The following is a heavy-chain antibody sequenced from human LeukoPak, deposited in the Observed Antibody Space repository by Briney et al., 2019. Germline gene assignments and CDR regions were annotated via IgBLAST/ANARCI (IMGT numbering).Heavy chain of an antibody. Sequence: GGSLRLSCAVSGFTFSPYSMNWVRQAPGKGLEWVSSISSDSNYIYYADSVKGRFTSSRDNAKNSLYLQMNSLRAEDTAVYYCARDLDSSGYYGAFDIWGQGTMVTVSS. D-gene: IGHD3-22*01. J-gene: IGHJ3*02. CDR3: ARDLDSSGYYGAFDI. V-gene: IGHV3-21*01. CDR1: GFTFSPYS. CDR2: ISSDSNYI.